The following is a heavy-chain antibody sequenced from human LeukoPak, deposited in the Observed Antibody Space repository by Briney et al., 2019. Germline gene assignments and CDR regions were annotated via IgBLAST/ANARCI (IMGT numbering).Heavy chain of an antibody. CDR2: IYSDNT. J-gene: IGHJ4*02. CDR1: GFTFSSYA. CDR3: ARRAGAYSHPYDY. D-gene: IGHD4/OR15-4a*01. Sequence: GGSLRLSCAASGFTFSSYAMNWVRQAPGKGLEGVSFIYSDNTHYSDSVKGRFTISRDNSKNTLYLQMNSLRAEDTAVYYCARRAGAYSHPYDYWGQGTLVTVSS. V-gene: IGHV3-53*01.